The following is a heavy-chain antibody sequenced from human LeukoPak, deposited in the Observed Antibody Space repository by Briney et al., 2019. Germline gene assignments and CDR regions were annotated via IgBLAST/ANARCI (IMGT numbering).Heavy chain of an antibody. CDR1: GYTFTSYY. J-gene: IGHJ4*02. CDR3: ARDQIVVRYFDY. Sequence: GASVKVSCKASGYTFTSYYMHWVRQAPGQGLEWMGIVNPSGGSTSYAQKFQGRVTMTRDTSTSTVYMELSSLRSEDTAVYYCARDQIVVRYFDYWGQGTLVTVSS. CDR2: VNPSGGST. D-gene: IGHD3-9*01. V-gene: IGHV1-46*01.